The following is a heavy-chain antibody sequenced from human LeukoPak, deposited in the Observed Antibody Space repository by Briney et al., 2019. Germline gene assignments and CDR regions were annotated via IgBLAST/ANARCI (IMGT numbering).Heavy chain of an antibody. V-gene: IGHV3-15*01. CDR2: IKSKVDGGTI. J-gene: IGHJ4*02. Sequence: GGSLRLSRAASGFTFTNAYMTWVRQAPGKGLEGVGRIKSKVDGGTIDYAAPVKGRFSISRDDSINTLYLQMNRLRTEDTAVYYCTTDAGYSSRWYNDWGQGTLATVAS. CDR1: GFTFTNAY. CDR3: TTDAGYSSRWYND. D-gene: IGHD6-13*01.